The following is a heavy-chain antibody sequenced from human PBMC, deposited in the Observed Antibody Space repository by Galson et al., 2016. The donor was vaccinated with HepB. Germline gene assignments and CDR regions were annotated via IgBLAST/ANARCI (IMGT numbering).Heavy chain of an antibody. CDR1: GDSVSRKDAA. Sequence: CAISGDSVSRKDAAWAWVRESPSRGLEWLGRIVYRSSWFYDYSPSMRNRMTISADTAKNQYSLQLDSVTPDDTAIYFCARGLYAGPNYYLDFWGQGTLVTVSS. V-gene: IGHV6-1*01. CDR3: ARGLYAGPNYYLDF. CDR2: IVYRSSWFY. D-gene: IGHD2/OR15-2a*01. J-gene: IGHJ4*02.